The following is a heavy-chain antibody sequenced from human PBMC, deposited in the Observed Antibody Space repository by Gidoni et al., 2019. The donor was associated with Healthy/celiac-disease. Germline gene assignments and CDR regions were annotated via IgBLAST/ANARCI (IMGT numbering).Heavy chain of an antibody. CDR2: IIPIFGTA. D-gene: IGHD6-13*01. CDR1: GGTFSSYA. CDR3: ARGEAAAGKDYYYGMDV. V-gene: IGHV1-69*01. Sequence: QVQLVQSGAEVKKPGSSVKVSCKASGGTFSSYAISWVRQAPGQGLEWMGGIIPIFGTANYAQKFQGRVTITADESTSTAYMELSSLRSEDTAVYYCARGEAAAGKDYYYGMDVWGQGTTVTVSS. J-gene: IGHJ6*02.